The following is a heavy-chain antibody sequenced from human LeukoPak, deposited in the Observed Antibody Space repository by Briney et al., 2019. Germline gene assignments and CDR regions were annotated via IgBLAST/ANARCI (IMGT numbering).Heavy chain of an antibody. D-gene: IGHD1-26*01. CDR2: MNVKTGAT. CDR1: GYTFIDYY. J-gene: IGHJ4*02. CDR3: ARQSGTYWGLDY. V-gene: IGHV1-2*02. Sequence: ASVTVSCKASGYTFIDYYIHWVRQAPGHGLEWLGWMNVKTGATSSAQRFPGRFTMTRDTSIGTASMEFSSLTSDDTAVYYCARQSGTYWGLDYWGQGTLVTVSS.